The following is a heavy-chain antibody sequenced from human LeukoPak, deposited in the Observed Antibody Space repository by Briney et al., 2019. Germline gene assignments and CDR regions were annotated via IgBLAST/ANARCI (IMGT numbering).Heavy chain of an antibody. CDR1: GYTLTELS. CDR3: ATVGMATIWFNY. J-gene: IGHJ4*02. V-gene: IGHV1-24*01. Sequence: ASVKVSCKVSGYTLTELSMHWVRQAPGKGLEWMGGFDPEDGETIYAQKFQGRVTMTEDTSTDTAYMELSSLRSEDTAVYYCATVGMATIWFNYWGQGTLVTVSS. D-gene: IGHD5-24*01. CDR2: FDPEDGET.